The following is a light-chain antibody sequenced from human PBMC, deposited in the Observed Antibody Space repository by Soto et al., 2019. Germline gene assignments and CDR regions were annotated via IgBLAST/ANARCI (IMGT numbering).Light chain of an antibody. CDR3: HQYGSLSLT. CDR1: QSVSSDF. V-gene: IGKV3-20*01. CDR2: GAS. J-gene: IGKJ1*01. Sequence: EIVLTQSPGTLSLSPGERATLSCRASQSVSSDFLAWYQQKPGQAPRILIYGASGRATGIPDRFSGSGSGTDFTLTISRLEPEDFAVYYCHQYGSLSLTFGQGTIVEIK.